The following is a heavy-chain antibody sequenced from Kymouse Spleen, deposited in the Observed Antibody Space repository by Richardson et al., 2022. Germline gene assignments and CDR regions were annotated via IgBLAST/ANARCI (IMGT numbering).Heavy chain of an antibody. Sequence: QVQLVESGGGLVKPGGSLRLSCAASGFTFSDYYMSWIRQAPGKGLEWVSYISSSGSTIYYADSVKGRFTISRDNAKNSLYLQMNSLRAEDTAVYYCARDKDYDILTGPLYYYYYGMDVWGQGTTVTVSS. V-gene: IGHV3-11*01. D-gene: IGHD3-9*01. J-gene: IGHJ6*02. CDR1: GFTFSDYY. CDR2: ISSSGSTI. CDR3: ARDKDYDILTGPLYYYYYGMDV.